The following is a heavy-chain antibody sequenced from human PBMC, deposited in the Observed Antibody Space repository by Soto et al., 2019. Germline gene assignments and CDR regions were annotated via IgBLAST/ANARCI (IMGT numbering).Heavy chain of an antibody. CDR3: TRDYDFWSGPWN. Sequence: GGSLRLSCTASGFTFGDYAMSWFRPAPGKGLEWVGFIRSKAYGGTTEYAASVKGRFTISRDDSKSIAYLQMNSLKTEDTAVYYCTRDYDFWSGPWNWGQGTLVTVSS. CDR2: IRSKAYGGTT. V-gene: IGHV3-49*03. D-gene: IGHD3-3*01. J-gene: IGHJ4*02. CDR1: GFTFGDYA.